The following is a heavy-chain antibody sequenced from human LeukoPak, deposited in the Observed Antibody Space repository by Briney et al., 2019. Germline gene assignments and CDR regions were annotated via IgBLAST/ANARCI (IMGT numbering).Heavy chain of an antibody. CDR3: AKDRFQGYADYERFDY. V-gene: IGHV3-7*03. Sequence: GGSLRLSCAASGFTFSSYWMSWVRQAPGKGLEWVANIKQDGSEKYYVDSVKGRFTISRDNSKNTLYLQMNSLRAEDTAVYYCAKDRFQGYADYERFDYWGQGTLVTVSS. D-gene: IGHD4-17*01. CDR1: GFTFSSYW. CDR2: IKQDGSEK. J-gene: IGHJ4*02.